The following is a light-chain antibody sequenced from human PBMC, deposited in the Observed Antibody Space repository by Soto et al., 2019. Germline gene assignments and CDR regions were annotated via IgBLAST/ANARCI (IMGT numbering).Light chain of an antibody. J-gene: IGKJ1*01. CDR2: KTS. CDR3: QHWNNYLWT. V-gene: IGKV1-5*03. Sequence: EIQMTQSPSTLSASVGDRVTITCRASQTINDWLAWYQQKPGKAPKLLIYKTSSLESGVPSRFSGSGSGTEFTLTISGLQPEDFATYHCQHWNNYLWTFGQGTKVEIK. CDR1: QTINDW.